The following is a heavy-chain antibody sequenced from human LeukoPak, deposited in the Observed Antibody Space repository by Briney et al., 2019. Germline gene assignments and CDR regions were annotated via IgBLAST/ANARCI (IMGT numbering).Heavy chain of an antibody. V-gene: IGHV3-11*04. CDR2: ISSSGSTK. D-gene: IGHD3-10*01. CDR1: GFTFSDYY. Sequence: GGSLRLSCAASGFTFSDYYMSWIRQAPGKGLEWVSYISSSGSTKDYADSVKGRFTIPRDNAKNSLYLQMNSLRAEDTAVYYCAKDFALMVRGVHDYWGQGTLVTVSS. CDR3: AKDFALMVRGVHDY. J-gene: IGHJ4*02.